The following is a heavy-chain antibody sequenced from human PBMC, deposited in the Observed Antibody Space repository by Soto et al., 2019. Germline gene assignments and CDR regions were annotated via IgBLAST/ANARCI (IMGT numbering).Heavy chain of an antibody. V-gene: IGHV4-31*03. CDR3: ARAGRDDYGDLYYGMDV. Sequence: QVQLQESGPGLVKPSQTLSLTCTVSGCSISSGGYYWSWIRQHPGKGLEWIGYIYSSGSTYYHPSLMRRVTLSVDTSKNQCSLKLSSVTAADTAVYYCARAGRDDYGDLYYGMDVWGQGTTVTVSS. CDR2: IYSSGST. D-gene: IGHD4-17*01. CDR1: GCSISSGGYY. J-gene: IGHJ6*02.